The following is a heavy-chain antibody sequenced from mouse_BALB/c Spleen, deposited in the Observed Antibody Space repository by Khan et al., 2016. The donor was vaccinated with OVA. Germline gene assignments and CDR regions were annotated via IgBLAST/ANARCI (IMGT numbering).Heavy chain of an antibody. CDR1: GFTFSSFG. Sequence: EVQLQESGGGLVQPGGSRKLSCAASGFTFSSFGMHWVRQAPEKGLEWVAYISSGSSSIYYADTVKGRFTISRDNPKNTLFLQMTSLRSEDTAMYYCAREDYGQWYFDVGGAGTTATVSS. V-gene: IGHV5-17*02. CDR3: AREDYGQWYFDV. CDR2: ISSGSSSI. J-gene: IGHJ1*01. D-gene: IGHD1-1*02.